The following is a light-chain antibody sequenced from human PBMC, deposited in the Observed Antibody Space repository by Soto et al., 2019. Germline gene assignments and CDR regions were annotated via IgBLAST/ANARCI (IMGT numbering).Light chain of an antibody. V-gene: IGKV1-5*01. CDR3: QQYNGYSS. Sequence: DIQMTQSPSTLSASVGDRVTITCRASQSISSWLAWYQQKPGKAPKLLIYDASSLESGVPSRFSGSGFGTEFTLTISSLQPDDFAPYYCQQYNGYSSFGQGTKVEIK. CDR2: DAS. CDR1: QSISSW. J-gene: IGKJ1*01.